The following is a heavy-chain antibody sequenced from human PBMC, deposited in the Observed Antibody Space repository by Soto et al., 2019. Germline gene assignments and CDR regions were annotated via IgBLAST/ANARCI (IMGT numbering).Heavy chain of an antibody. CDR2: ISAYNGNT. CDR3: ARDLPPVAS. J-gene: IGHJ4*02. CDR1: GYTFSSYF. Sequence: QVQLVQSGAEVKKPGASVKVSCKASGYTFSSYFITSVRQAPGQGLEWMGWISAYNGNTNYAQNLQGRVTMTTATSTSTAYMELRSPRSDDTAVYYCARDLPPVASWGQGPLVTVSS. V-gene: IGHV1-18*01.